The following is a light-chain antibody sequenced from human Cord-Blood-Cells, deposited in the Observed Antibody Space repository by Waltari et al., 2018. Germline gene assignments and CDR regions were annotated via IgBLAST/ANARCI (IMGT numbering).Light chain of an antibody. Sequence: EIVMPQSPATLSVSPGERATLSCRASQSVSSNLAWYQQKPGQAPRLLIYGASTRATGIPARFSGSGSGTEFTLTISSLQSEDFAVYYCQQRSNWPPYTFGQGTKLEIK. CDR1: QSVSSN. V-gene: IGKV3-15*01. CDR3: QQRSNWPPYT. J-gene: IGKJ2*01. CDR2: GAS.